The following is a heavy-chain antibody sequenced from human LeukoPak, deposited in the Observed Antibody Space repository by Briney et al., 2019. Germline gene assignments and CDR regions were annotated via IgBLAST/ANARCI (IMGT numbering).Heavy chain of an antibody. CDR2: FSTSGGST. Sequence: GASLRLSCAASGFTFSSYAMSWVRQAPGKGLEWVSTFSTSGGSTYYADSVKGRFTISRDNSKNTLYLQMNSLRAEDTAVYYCAKSHYYDSSGYYTPRFDYWGQGTRVTVSS. CDR3: AKSHYYDSSGYYTPRFDY. D-gene: IGHD3-22*01. J-gene: IGHJ4*02. CDR1: GFTFSSYA. V-gene: IGHV3-23*01.